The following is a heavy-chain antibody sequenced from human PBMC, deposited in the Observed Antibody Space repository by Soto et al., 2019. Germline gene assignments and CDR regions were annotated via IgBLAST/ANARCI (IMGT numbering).Heavy chain of an antibody. CDR2: TYHTGYT. V-gene: IGHV4-4*02. J-gene: IGHJ6*02. D-gene: IGHD1-26*01. Sequence: QVQLQESGPGLVKPSGTLSLTCTVSGVSISTTNWWSWVRQPPGKGLEWIGETYHTGYTNYDPSLKSRVTASVDTSKKQGSLRLSSGAGAGAAVYYWARGLRVVGTTTACYAMDGWGQGATVSVSS. CDR1: GVSISTTNW. CDR3: ARGLRVVGTTTACYAMDG.